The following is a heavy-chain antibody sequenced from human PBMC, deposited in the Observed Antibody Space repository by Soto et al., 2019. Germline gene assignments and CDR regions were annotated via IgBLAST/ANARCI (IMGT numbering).Heavy chain of an antibody. V-gene: IGHV4-59*08. CDR2: LYYSGST. Sequence: SETLCLTCTVSGGSISSYYWSWIRQPPGKGPEWIAWLYYSGSTYYNPSLKSRVTISVDTSKNQFSLKLSSVTAADTAVYYCARHAHCSGGSCLNWFDPWGQGTLVTVSS. J-gene: IGHJ5*02. D-gene: IGHD2-15*01. CDR3: ARHAHCSGGSCLNWFDP. CDR1: GGSISSYY.